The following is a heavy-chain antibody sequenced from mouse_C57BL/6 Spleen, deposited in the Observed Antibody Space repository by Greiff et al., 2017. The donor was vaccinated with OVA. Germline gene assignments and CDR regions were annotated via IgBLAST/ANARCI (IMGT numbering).Heavy chain of an antibody. CDR2: IDPETGGT. D-gene: IGHD4-1*01. Sequence: QVQLQQSGAELVRPGASVTLSCKASGYTFTDYEMHWVKQTPVHGLEWIGAIDPETGGTAYNQKFKGKAILTADKSSSTAYMELRSLTSEDSAVYYCTRKGLGNFDVWGTGTTVTVSS. J-gene: IGHJ1*03. CDR3: TRKGLGNFDV. V-gene: IGHV1-15*01. CDR1: GYTFTDYE.